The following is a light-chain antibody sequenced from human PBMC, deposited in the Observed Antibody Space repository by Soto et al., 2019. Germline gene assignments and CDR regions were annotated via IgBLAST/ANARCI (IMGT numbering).Light chain of an antibody. V-gene: IGKV3-15*01. CDR3: QQYNNWTQT. CDR2: GAS. J-gene: IGKJ1*01. CDR1: QSVSSN. Sequence: EIGMTQSPATLPVSPGERATLSCRASQSVSSNLAWYQQKPGQAPRLLIYGASTRATGIPARFSGSGSGTEFTLTISSLQSEDFAVYYCQQYNNWTQTFGQGTKVDIK.